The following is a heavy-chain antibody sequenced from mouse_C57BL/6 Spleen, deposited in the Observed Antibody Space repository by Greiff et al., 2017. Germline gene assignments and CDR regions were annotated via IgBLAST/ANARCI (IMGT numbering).Heavy chain of an antibody. CDR2: IDPENGDT. V-gene: IGHV14-4*01. Sequence: EVQVVESGAELVRPGASVKLSCTASGFNIKDDYMHWVKQRPEQGLEWIGWIDPENGDTEYASKFQGKATITADTSSNTAYLQLSSLTSEDTAVYYCTTGYLRGGFAYWGQGTLVTVSA. CDR1: GFNIKDDY. CDR3: TTGYLRGGFAY. D-gene: IGHD2-14*01. J-gene: IGHJ3*01.